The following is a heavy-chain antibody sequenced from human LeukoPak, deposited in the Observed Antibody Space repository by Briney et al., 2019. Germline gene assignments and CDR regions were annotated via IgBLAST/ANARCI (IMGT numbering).Heavy chain of an antibody. CDR3: ARDRYDSSDTWYFDL. Sequence: PSETLSLTCTVSGGSISSGDYYWSWIRQPPGKGLEWIGYIYYSGSTNYNPSLKSRVTISVDTSKNQFSLKLSSVTAADTAVYYCARDRYDSSDTWYFDLWGRGTLVTVSS. V-gene: IGHV4-61*08. CDR1: GGSISSGDYY. J-gene: IGHJ2*01. CDR2: IYYSGST. D-gene: IGHD3-22*01.